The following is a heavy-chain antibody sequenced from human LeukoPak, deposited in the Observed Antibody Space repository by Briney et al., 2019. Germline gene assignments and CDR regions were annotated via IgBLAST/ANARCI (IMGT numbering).Heavy chain of an antibody. J-gene: IGHJ6*02. D-gene: IGHD2-15*01. V-gene: IGHV4-34*01. CDR3: ASSISTRVVAAYYYYGMDV. CDR2: INHSGST. CDR1: GGSFSGYY. Sequence: PSETLSLTCAVYGGSFSGYYWSWIRQPSGKGLEWIGEINHSGSTNYNPSLKSRVTISVDTSKNQFSLKLSSVTAADTAVYYCASSISTRVVAAYYYYGMDVWGQGTTVTVSS.